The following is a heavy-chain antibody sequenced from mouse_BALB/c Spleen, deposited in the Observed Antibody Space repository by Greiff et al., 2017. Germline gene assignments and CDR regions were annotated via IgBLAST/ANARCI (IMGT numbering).Heavy chain of an antibody. CDR2: ISSGSSTL. J-gene: IGHJ4*01. CDR3: ARDDYDVGAGMDD. Sequence: EVHLVESGGGLVQPGVSRKLSCAASGFTFSRFGMHWVRQAPEKGLEWVAYISSGSSTLYYADTVKGRFTLPRDNPQHTLFLQMTSLRSEDTAMYYCARDDYDVGAGMDDWGQGTSVTVSS. D-gene: IGHD2-4*01. CDR1: GFTFSRFG. V-gene: IGHV5-17*02.